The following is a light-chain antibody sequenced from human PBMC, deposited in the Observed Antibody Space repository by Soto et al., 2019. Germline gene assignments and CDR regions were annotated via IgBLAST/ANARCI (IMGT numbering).Light chain of an antibody. J-gene: IGKJ1*01. V-gene: IGKV1-39*01. CDR3: QQSYNTRWT. Sequence: DIQMTQSPSSLSASVGDRVTITCRASQSISSYLNWYQQKPGKAPKLLIYAASSLQSGVPSRFSGSGSGTDFTLTISSLQPEDFATYYCQQSYNTRWTFGQGTKVEI. CDR1: QSISSY. CDR2: AAS.